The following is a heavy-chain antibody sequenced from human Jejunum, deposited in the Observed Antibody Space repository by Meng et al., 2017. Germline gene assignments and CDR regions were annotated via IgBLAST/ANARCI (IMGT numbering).Heavy chain of an antibody. D-gene: IGHD5-24*01. V-gene: IGHV4-61*03. CDR3: ARDSETYPTYFDY. J-gene: IGHJ4*02. Sequence: QARLEDSGPGLGRPSETLSLTCTVSGGSVSSGFYYWSWIRQPPGKGLEWIGYISDSGTTNYNPSLKSRVTMSVDTSKNHFSLKLTSVTAADTAVYFCARDSETYPTYFDYWGQGTLVTVSS. CDR2: ISDSGTT. CDR1: GGSVSSGFYY.